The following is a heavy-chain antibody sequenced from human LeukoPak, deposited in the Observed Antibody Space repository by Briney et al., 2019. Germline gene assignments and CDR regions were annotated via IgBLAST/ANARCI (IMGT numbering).Heavy chain of an antibody. J-gene: IGHJ6*02. CDR1: GGSFSGYY. Sequence: PSETLSLTCAVYGGSFSGYYWSWIRQPPGKGLEWIGEINHSGSTNYNPSLKSRVTISVDTSKNQFSLKLSSVTAADTAVYYCARGRQQWLSYYYYGMDVWGQGTTVTVSS. V-gene: IGHV4-34*01. D-gene: IGHD6-19*01. CDR3: ARGRQQWLSYYYYGMDV. CDR2: INHSGST.